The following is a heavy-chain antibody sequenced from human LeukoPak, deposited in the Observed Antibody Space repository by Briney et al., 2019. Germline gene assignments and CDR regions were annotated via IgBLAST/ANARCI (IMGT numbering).Heavy chain of an antibody. CDR3: AKVPQDYDFWSGYVY. CDR2: ISGSGGST. V-gene: IGHV3-23*01. J-gene: IGHJ4*02. CDR1: GFTFSSYA. D-gene: IGHD3-3*01. Sequence: PGGSLRLSCAASGFTFSSYAMSWVRQAPGKGLEWVSAISGSGGSTYYADSVKGRFTISRDNSKNTLYLQMNSLRAEDTAVYYCAKVPQDYDFWSGYVYWGQGTLVTVSS.